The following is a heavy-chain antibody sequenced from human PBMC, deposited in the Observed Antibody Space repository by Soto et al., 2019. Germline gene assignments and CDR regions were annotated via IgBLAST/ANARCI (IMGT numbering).Heavy chain of an antibody. CDR3: ASHYGDHGWFDP. CDR1: GFTFSAYN. J-gene: IGHJ5*02. D-gene: IGHD4-17*01. Sequence: EVQLVESGGGLVKPGGSLRLSCAASGFTFSAYNMNWVRQPPGKGLEWVSSITSSSSSIYYADSLKGRFTISRDNAKNSLYLQMNSLRAEDTAVYYCASHYGDHGWFDPWGQGTLVTVSS. V-gene: IGHV3-21*06. CDR2: ITSSSSSI.